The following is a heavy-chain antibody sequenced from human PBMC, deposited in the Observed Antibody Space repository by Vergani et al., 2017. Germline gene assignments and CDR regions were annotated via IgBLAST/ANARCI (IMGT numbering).Heavy chain of an antibody. CDR1: GFTVSSYA. J-gene: IGHJ4*02. CDR2: ISSDGGST. CDR3: ARSRPYCTSGSCPAI. V-gene: IGHV3-23*04. Sequence: EVQLVESGGGLVQPGGSLTLSCAASGFTVSSYAMTWVRQAPGKGLEWVSTISSDGGSTYYADSVKGRFTISRDNSKNTLSLQMNSLTAEDTAIYYCARSRPYCTSGSCPAIWGQGTLVTVSS. D-gene: IGHD2-15*01.